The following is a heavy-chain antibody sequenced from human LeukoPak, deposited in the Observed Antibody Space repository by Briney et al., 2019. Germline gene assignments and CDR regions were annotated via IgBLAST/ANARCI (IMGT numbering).Heavy chain of an antibody. J-gene: IGHJ5*02. Sequence: GGSLKLSCAASGFTFSGSAIHWVRQSSGKGLEWVGQIDKKNKGYATATAYAESVKGRFTISRDDSTNTAYLQRKSLKSEDTALYYCTRESGTYNWFDPWGQGTLVTVSS. D-gene: IGHD1-26*01. CDR2: IDKKNKGYATAT. V-gene: IGHV3-73*01. CDR1: GFTFSGSA. CDR3: TRESGTYNWFDP.